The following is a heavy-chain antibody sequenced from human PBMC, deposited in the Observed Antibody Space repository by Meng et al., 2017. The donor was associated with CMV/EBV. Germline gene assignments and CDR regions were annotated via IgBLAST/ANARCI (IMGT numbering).Heavy chain of an antibody. J-gene: IGHJ4*02. V-gene: IGHV3-53*01. CDR3: ARDGVAGIDY. CDR1: GFTVSSNY. CDR2: IYSGGST. Sequence: GESPKISCAASGFTVSSNYMSWVRQAPGKGLEWVSVIYSGGSTYYADSVKGRFTISRDNSKNTLYLQMNSLRAEDTAVYYCARDGVAGIDYWGQGTLVTVSS. D-gene: IGHD6-19*01.